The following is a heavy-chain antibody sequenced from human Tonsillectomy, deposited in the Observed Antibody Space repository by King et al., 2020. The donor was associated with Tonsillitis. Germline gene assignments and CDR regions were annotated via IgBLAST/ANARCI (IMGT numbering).Heavy chain of an antibody. Sequence: VQLVESGAEVKKPGASVKVSCKVSGYTLTGLSMHWVRQAPGKGLEWMGGFDPVDGETIYAQKFQGRVTMTEDTSTDTAYMELSSLRSEDTAVYYCAIARPDTDMATPTYYYYYGMDVWGQGTTVTVSS. V-gene: IGHV1-24*01. CDR1: GYTLTGLS. D-gene: IGHD5-18*01. J-gene: IGHJ6*02. CDR3: AIARPDTDMATPTYYYYYGMDV. CDR2: FDPVDGET.